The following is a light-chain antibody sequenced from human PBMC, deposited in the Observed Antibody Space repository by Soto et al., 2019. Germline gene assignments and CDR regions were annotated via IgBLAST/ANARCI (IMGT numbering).Light chain of an antibody. J-gene: IGKJ3*01. CDR3: HQYYSSPFT. CDR2: WAS. V-gene: IGKV4-1*01. Sequence: DIVMTQSPDSLAVSLGERATINCNSSQSVLHSSNNRNSLGWYQQRPGQPPKLLIYWASIRESGVPDRFSGSGSGTDFTLTITSLQAEDVAVYYCHQYYSSPFTFGPGTKVDIK. CDR1: QSVLHSSNNRNS.